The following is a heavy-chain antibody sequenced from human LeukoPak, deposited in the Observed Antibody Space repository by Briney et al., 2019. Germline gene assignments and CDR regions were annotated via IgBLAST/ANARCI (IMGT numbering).Heavy chain of an antibody. J-gene: IGHJ5*02. CDR1: GYSFTDYY. V-gene: IGHV1-2*02. CDR2: INPSSGGT. Sequence: GASVKVSCKTSGYSFTDYYMHWVRQDPGPGLEWMGWINPSSGGTSSAQKFQGRVTMTRDTSITTVYMEVRWLTSDDTAVYYCARADRLHGGPYLIGPWGQGTLVTVSS. D-gene: IGHD2-21*01. CDR3: ARADRLHGGPYLIGP.